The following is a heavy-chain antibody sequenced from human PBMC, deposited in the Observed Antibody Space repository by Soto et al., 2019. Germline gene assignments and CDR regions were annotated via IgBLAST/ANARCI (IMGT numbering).Heavy chain of an antibody. V-gene: IGHV3-30*18. CDR2: ISYDGSNK. D-gene: IGHD5-12*01. CDR3: AKLRKRRDGYNYSDY. J-gene: IGHJ4*02. Sequence: PGGSLRLSCAASGFTFSSYGMHWVRQAPGKGLEWVAVISYDGSNKYYADSVKGRFTISRDNSKNTLYLQMNSLRAEDTAVYYCAKLRKRRDGYNYSDYWGQGTLVTVSS. CDR1: GFTFSSYG.